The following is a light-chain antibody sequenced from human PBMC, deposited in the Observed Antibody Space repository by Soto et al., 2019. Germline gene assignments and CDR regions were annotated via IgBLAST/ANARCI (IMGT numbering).Light chain of an antibody. CDR1: SSDVGSYNL. Sequence: QSALTQPASVSGSPGQSITISCTGTSSDVGSYNLVSWYQQHPGKAPKLMIYEGSKRPSGVSNRFSGSKSGNTASLTISGLQAEDEADYYCCSYAGNSTFEVFGTRTKLTVL. J-gene: IGLJ1*01. V-gene: IGLV2-23*03. CDR3: CSYAGNSTFEV. CDR2: EGS.